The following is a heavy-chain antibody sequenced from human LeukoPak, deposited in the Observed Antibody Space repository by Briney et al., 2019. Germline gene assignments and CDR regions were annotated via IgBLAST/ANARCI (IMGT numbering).Heavy chain of an antibody. J-gene: IGHJ5*02. Sequence: ASVKVSCEASGYTFTSYRISWVRQAPGQGLEWMGWISAYNGNTNYAQKLQGRVTMTTDTSTSTAYMELRSLRSDDTAVYYCARDNYYDSSGYYYLPWGRGTLVTVSS. D-gene: IGHD3-22*01. CDR3: ARDNYYDSSGYYYLP. CDR1: GYTFTSYR. CDR2: ISAYNGNT. V-gene: IGHV1-18*01.